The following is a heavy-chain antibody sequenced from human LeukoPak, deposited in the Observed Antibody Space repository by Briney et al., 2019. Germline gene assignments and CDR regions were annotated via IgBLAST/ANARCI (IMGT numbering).Heavy chain of an antibody. V-gene: IGHV3-30-3*01. D-gene: IGHD6-13*01. Sequence: PGGSLRLSCEASGFTVSTYAMHWVRQAPGKGLEWVAVISYDGINKHNADSVKGRIIISRDNSKNTLYLQLNNLRAEDTAMYYCAREQQQLADYWGQGTLVTVSS. J-gene: IGHJ4*02. CDR3: AREQQQLADY. CDR1: GFTVSTYA. CDR2: ISYDGINK.